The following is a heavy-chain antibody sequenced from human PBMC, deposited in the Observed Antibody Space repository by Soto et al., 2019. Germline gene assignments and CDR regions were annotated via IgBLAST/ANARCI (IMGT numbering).Heavy chain of an antibody. CDR1: GFTFTDSY. CDR3: ARFPGTTPYYMDV. D-gene: IGHD1-7*01. CDR2: ISSGGSTI. J-gene: IGHJ6*03. Sequence: VGSLRLSCAAFGFTFTDSYMSWIRQAPGKGLEWVSYISSGGSTIYYADSVKGRFTISRDNAKQMNSLRAEDTAVYYCARFPGTTPYYMDVWGKGT. V-gene: IGHV3-11*01.